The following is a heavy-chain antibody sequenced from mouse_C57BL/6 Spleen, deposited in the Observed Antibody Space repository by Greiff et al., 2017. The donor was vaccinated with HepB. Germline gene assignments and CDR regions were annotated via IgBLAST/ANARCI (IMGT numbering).Heavy chain of an antibody. V-gene: IGHV1-61*01. J-gene: IGHJ2*01. CDR3: ARILTVVATYYFDY. Sequence: QVQLQQPGAELVRPGSSVKLSCKASGYTFTSYWMDWVKQRPGQGLEWIGNIYPSDSETHYNQKFKDKATLTVDNSSSTAYMQLSSLTSEDSAVYYCARILTVVATYYFDYWGQGTTRTVSS. D-gene: IGHD1-1*01. CDR2: IYPSDSET. CDR1: GYTFTSYW.